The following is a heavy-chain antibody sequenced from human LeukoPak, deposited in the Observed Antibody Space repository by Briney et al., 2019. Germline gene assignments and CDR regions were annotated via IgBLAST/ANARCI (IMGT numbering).Heavy chain of an antibody. V-gene: IGHV1-69*13. CDR3: AIFQGTYSVNDNDF. D-gene: IGHD5/OR15-5a*01. CDR1: RGTFRSFA. J-gene: IGHJ4*02. CDR2: IIPMINTP. Sequence: ASVKVSCKASRGTFRSFAINWVRQAPGKRLEWMGGIIPMINTPKYAQRFQGRVSITADESTSTGYMEVSSLRSEDTAVYYCAIFQGTYSVNDNDFWGQGTLVTVSS.